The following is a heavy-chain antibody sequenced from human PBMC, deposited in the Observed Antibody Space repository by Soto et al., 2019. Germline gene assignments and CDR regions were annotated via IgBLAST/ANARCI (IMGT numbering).Heavy chain of an antibody. V-gene: IGHV4-31*03. D-gene: IGHD3-10*01. CDR1: GGSISSGGYY. J-gene: IGHJ6*02. Sequence: QVQRQESGPGLVKPSQTLSLTCTVSGGSISSGGYYWSWIRQHPGKGLEWIGYIYYSGSTYYNPSLKSRVTISVDTSKNQFSLKLSSVTAADTAVYYCARDLRFRGFYGMDVWGQGTTVPVSS. CDR3: ARDLRFRGFYGMDV. CDR2: IYYSGST.